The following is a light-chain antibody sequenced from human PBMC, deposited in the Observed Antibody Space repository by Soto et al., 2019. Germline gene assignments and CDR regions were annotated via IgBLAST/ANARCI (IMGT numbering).Light chain of an antibody. J-gene: IGKJ4*01. CDR1: HSVLFGSNNY. CDR2: WAS. CDR3: QRYYGTPLT. V-gene: IGKV4-1*01. Sequence: DFVMTQSPDSLAMSLGERATINCKSSHSVLFGSNNYLAWYQQKSGQPPKLLINWASTRESGVPDRFSGSGSGTDFTLTINSLQAEDVAVYYCQRYYGTPLTFGGGTKVEIK.